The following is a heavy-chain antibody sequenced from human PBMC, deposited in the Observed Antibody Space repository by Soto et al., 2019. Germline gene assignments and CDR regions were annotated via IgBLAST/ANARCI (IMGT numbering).Heavy chain of an antibody. J-gene: IGHJ6*02. CDR1: GYTFTRSG. CDR3: AREGPAPYYYYGMDV. Sequence: GASVKVSCKASGYTFTRSGISWVRQAPGQGLEWMGWISGYNGNTNYAQKLQGRVTMTTDTSTSTAYMELRSLRSDDTAVYYCAREGPAPYYYYGMDVWGQGSTVTVSS. CDR2: ISGYNGNT. V-gene: IGHV1-18*01.